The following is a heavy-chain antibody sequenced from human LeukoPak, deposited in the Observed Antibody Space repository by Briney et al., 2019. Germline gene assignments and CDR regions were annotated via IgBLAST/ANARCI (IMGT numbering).Heavy chain of an antibody. CDR2: ISGSGGST. D-gene: IGHD5-24*01. CDR3: AKGGPQFFDY. CDR1: GFTFSDSA. V-gene: IGHV3-23*01. J-gene: IGHJ4*02. Sequence: GGSLRLSCAVSGFTFSDSAMSWVRQAPGRGLEWVSTISGSGGSTSSADSVKGRFTISKDNSRTTLYLQMNTLRAEDTAIYYCAKGGPQFFDYWGQGTLVTVSS.